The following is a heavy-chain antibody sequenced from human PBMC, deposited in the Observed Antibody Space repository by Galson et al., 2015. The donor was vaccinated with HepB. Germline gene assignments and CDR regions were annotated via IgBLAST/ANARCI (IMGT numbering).Heavy chain of an antibody. J-gene: IGHJ3*02. CDR3: TSPGRRGSYYDFWSGYSVDAFDI. D-gene: IGHD3-3*01. CDR2: IKSKTDGGTT. Sequence: SLRLSCAASGFTFSNAWMNRVRQAPGKGLEWVGRIKSKTDGGTTDYAAPVKGRFTISRDDSKNTLYLQMNSLKTEDTAVYYCTSPGRRGSYYDFWSGYSVDAFDIWGQGTMVTVSS. CDR1: GFTFSNAW. V-gene: IGHV3-15*07.